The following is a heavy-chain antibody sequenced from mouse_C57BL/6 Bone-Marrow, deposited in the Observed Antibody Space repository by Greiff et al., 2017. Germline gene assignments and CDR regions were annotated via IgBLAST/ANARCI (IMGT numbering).Heavy chain of an antibody. CDR3: ASRGAMDY. V-gene: IGHV14-3*01. CDR2: IDPANGNT. D-gene: IGHD3-1*01. Sequence: VQLQQSGAELVRPGASVKLSCTASGFNIKDDYMHWVKQRPEQGLEWIGRIDPANGNTKYAPKFQGKATITADTSSNTAYLQLSSLTSEDTAIYYCASRGAMDYWGQGTSVTVSS. J-gene: IGHJ4*01. CDR1: GFNIKDDY.